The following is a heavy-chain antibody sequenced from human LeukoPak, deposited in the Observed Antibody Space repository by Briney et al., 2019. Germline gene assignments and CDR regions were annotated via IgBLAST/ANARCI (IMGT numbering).Heavy chain of an antibody. CDR3: ALYFDTYYFDY. Sequence: GESLKISCKASGYSFTSYWIGWVRQMPGKGLEWMGIIYPGDSDTRYRPSFQGQVTISADKSMSTAYLQWSSLKASDTAMYYCALYFDTYYFDYWGQGTLVTVSS. D-gene: IGHD2-2*02. CDR2: IYPGDSDT. CDR1: GYSFTSYW. V-gene: IGHV5-51*01. J-gene: IGHJ4*02.